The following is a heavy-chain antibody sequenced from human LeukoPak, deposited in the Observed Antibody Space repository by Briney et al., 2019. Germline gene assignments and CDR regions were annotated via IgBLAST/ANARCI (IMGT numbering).Heavy chain of an antibody. CDR3: AKRFPFDY. V-gene: IGHV3-23*01. J-gene: IGHJ4*02. CDR2: ISNNGGYT. D-gene: IGHD3-10*01. Sequence: PGGSLRLSCAASGFTFSSSAMSWVRQAPGKGLEWVSAISNNGGYTYYADSVQGRFTISRDDSKSTLCLQMNSLRAEDTAVYYCAKRFPFDYWGQGTLVTVSS. CDR1: GFTFSSSA.